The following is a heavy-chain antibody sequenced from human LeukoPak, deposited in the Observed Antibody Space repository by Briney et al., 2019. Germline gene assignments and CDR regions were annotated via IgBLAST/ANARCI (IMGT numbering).Heavy chain of an antibody. CDR3: VKLPTVVTLGYYYYGMDV. CDR1: EFTFSSYA. CDR2: ISSNGGST. V-gene: IGHV3-64D*06. D-gene: IGHD4-23*01. J-gene: IGHJ6*02. Sequence: GGSLRLSCSASEFTFSSYAMHWVRQAPGKGLEYVSAISSNGGSTYYADSVKGRFTISRDNSKNTLYLQMSSLRAEDTAVYYCVKLPTVVTLGYYYYGMDVWGQGTTVTVSS.